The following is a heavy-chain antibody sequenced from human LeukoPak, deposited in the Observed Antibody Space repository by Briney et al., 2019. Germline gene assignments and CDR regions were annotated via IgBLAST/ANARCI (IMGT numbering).Heavy chain of an antibody. CDR1: GFTFNSYA. CDR2: ISYDGSNK. J-gene: IGHJ4*02. CDR3: ASGHSSGWLSFDY. V-gene: IGHV3-30*04. Sequence: GGSLRLSCAASGFTFNSYAMHWVRQAPGKGLEWVAVISYDGSNKYYADSVKGRFTISRDNSKNTLYLQMNSLRAEDTAVYYCASGHSSGWLSFDYWGQGTLVTVSS. D-gene: IGHD6-13*01.